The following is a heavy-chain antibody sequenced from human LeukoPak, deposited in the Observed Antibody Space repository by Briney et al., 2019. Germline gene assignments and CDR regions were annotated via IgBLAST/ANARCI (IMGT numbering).Heavy chain of an antibody. D-gene: IGHD6-25*01. J-gene: IGHJ6*03. V-gene: IGHV3-48*01. Sequence: SGGSLRPSCAASGFTFSSYSMNWVRQAPGKGLEWVSYISGSSGTIYYADSVKGRFTISRDNVKNSLYLQMNSLRAEDTAVYYCARDSHAAPNAMDVWGKGTTVTVSS. CDR3: ARDSHAAPNAMDV. CDR1: GFTFSSYS. CDR2: ISGSSGTI.